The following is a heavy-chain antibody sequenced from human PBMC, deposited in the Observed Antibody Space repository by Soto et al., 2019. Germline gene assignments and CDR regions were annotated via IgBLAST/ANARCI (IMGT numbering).Heavy chain of an antibody. D-gene: IGHD3-16*01. Sequence: QVQLVQSGAEVKKPGASVKVSCKASGYTLTNYDISWVRQATGQGLEWMGWVNPNSGKTGYAQKFQGRFTMTRDTSISTAYRELSSLRSEDTAVYYCARGSVWGSETSGGFDYWGQGTLVTVSS. CDR1: GYTLTNYD. J-gene: IGHJ4*02. CDR2: VNPNSGKT. CDR3: ARGSVWGSETSGGFDY. V-gene: IGHV1-8*01.